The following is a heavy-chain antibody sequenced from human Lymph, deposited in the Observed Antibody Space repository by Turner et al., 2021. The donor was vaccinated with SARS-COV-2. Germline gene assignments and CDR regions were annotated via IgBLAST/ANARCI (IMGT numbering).Heavy chain of an antibody. CDR2: IYSGGST. Sequence: EVQLVESGGGLVQPGGSLRLSCAASGLTVSSNYMSWVREAPGKGLEWVSVIYSGGSTFYADSVKGRFTISRDNSKNTLYLQMNSLRAEDTAVYYCARDFREGAFDIWGQGTMGTISS. J-gene: IGHJ3*02. CDR3: ARDFREGAFDI. CDR1: GLTVSSNY. D-gene: IGHD3-10*01. V-gene: IGHV3-66*01.